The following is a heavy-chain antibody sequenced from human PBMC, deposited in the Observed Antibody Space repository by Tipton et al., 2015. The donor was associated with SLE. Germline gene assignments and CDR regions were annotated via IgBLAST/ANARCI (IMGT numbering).Heavy chain of an antibody. V-gene: IGHV4-59*11. CDR1: GGSITNHY. CDR2: ICNSVNI. J-gene: IGHJ4*02. CDR3: ARGSVRADDY. D-gene: IGHD4-23*01. Sequence: TLSLTCTVSGGSITNHYWNWIRQPPGKGLEWIGYICNSVNINYIPSLKSRVTISADTSKNQISLKLTSVTAADTAVFYCARGSVRADDYWGQGTLVTVSS.